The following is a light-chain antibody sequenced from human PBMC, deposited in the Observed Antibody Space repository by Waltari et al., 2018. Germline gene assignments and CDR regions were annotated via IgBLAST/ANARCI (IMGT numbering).Light chain of an antibody. J-gene: IGLJ3*02. CDR2: YDS. CDR1: NLGSQS. V-gene: IGLV3-21*04. CDR3: QVWDDVTDSGV. Sequence: YVLTQPPSVSVDPGKTARLTCGGDNLGSQSVNWYQQKPGQAPVLVMFYDSDRPSEIPERFSGSNSGNMATLTISWVEAGDEADYHCQVWDDVTDSGVFGGGTKLTVL.